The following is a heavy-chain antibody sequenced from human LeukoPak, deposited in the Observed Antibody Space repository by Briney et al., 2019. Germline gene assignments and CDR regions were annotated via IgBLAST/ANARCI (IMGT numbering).Heavy chain of an antibody. CDR1: GDSISSFY. V-gene: IGHV4-59*01. J-gene: IGHJ4*02. Sequence: TSETLSLTCTVSGDSISSFYWSRIRQPPGKGLEWIGDIYYNGNTNSNPSLKSRVTISVDTSKNQFSLKLSSVTAADTAVYYCARASGSGNPWFPLGFWGQGTLVTVSS. D-gene: IGHD2-15*01. CDR2: IYYNGNT. CDR3: ARASGSGNPWFPLGF.